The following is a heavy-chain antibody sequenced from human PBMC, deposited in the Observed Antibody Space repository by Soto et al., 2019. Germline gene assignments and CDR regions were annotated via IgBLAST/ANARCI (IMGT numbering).Heavy chain of an antibody. D-gene: IGHD5-12*01. CDR1: GFDFSGYS. Sequence: GGSLRLSFSASGFDFSGYSMSWVRQAPGKGLQWVSVITGGGTSIYYAASVKGRFSIARDKSSNTLVLHMSSLRAEDTALYYCAKHQYSFAHYIDHWGQGTQVTVSS. V-gene: IGHV3-23*01. CDR2: ITGGGTSI. CDR3: AKHQYSFAHYIDH. J-gene: IGHJ4*02.